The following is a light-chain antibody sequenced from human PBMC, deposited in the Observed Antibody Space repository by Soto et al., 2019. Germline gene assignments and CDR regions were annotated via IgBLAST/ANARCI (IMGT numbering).Light chain of an antibody. CDR1: QSVSSN. CDR3: QQYNNWPRT. J-gene: IGKJ1*01. Sequence: EIVMTQSPATLSVSPGVRATLSCRASQSVSSNLAWYQQKPGQAPRLLIYGASTRANGIPARFSGSGSGTEFTLTISSLQSQDFAVYYCQQYNNWPRTFGQGTKVEIK. V-gene: IGKV3-15*01. CDR2: GAS.